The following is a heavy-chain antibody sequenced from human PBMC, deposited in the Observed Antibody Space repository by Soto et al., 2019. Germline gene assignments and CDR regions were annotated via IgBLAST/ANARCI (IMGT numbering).Heavy chain of an antibody. Sequence: QVQLVESGGGVVQPGRSLRLSCAASGFTFSSYAMHWVRQAPGKGLEWVAVISYDGSNKYYADSVKGRFTISRDNSKNTLYLQMNSRRAEDTAVYDCARVLVCYTLCYYYGMDVWGQGTTVTFSS. CDR2: ISYDGSNK. CDR3: ARVLVCYTLCYYYGMDV. CDR1: GFTFSSYA. J-gene: IGHJ6*02. D-gene: IGHD2-8*01. V-gene: IGHV3-30-3*01.